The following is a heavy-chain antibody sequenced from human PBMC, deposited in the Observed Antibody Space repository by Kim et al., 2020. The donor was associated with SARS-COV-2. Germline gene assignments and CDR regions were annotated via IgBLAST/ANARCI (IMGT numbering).Heavy chain of an antibody. CDR3: AKDAYYGSGSYYPLDY. CDR1: GFTFSSYG. J-gene: IGHJ4*02. Sequence: GGSLRLSCAASGFTFSSYGMHWVRQAPGKGLEWVAVISYDGSNKYYADSVKGRFTISRDNSKNTLYLQMNSLRAEDTAVYYCAKDAYYGSGSYYPLDYWGQGTLVTVSS. CDR2: ISYDGSNK. V-gene: IGHV3-30*18. D-gene: IGHD3-10*01.